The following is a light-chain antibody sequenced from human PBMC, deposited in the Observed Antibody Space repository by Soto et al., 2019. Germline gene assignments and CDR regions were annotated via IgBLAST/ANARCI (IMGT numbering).Light chain of an antibody. CDR1: QSVSSY. J-gene: IGKJ1*01. V-gene: IGKV3-15*01. CDR2: GAS. CDR3: QQYNNWPPWT. Sequence: EIVLTQSPGTLSLSPGERATLSCRASQSVSSYLAWYQRKPGQAPRLLIFGASTRATGIPARFSGSGSGSEFTLTISSLQSEDFAVYYCQQYNNWPPWTFGQGTKVDIK.